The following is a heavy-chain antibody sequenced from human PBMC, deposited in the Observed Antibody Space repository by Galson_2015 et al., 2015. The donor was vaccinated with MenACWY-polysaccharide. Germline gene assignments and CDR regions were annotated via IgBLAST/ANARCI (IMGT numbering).Heavy chain of an antibody. J-gene: IGHJ3*01. CDR2: INTDGSST. V-gene: IGHV3-74*01. CDR3: ARDPHCGAGCSIHDAFDV. CDR1: GFTFSSYW. D-gene: IGHD2-21*02. Sequence: SLRLSCAASGFTFSSYWMHWVRQAPGEGLVWVSRINTDGSSTSYADCVKGRFTVSRDSAKNTVYLQMNSLRAEDTAVYYCARDPHCGAGCSIHDAFDVWGQGTKVTVSS.